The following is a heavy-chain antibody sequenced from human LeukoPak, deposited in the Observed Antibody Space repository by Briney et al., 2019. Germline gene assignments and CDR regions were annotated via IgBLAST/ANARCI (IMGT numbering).Heavy chain of an antibody. CDR1: GFTVSSNY. D-gene: IGHD6-19*01. J-gene: IGHJ5*02. CDR2: IYSGGST. V-gene: IGHV3-66*01. Sequence: GGSLRLSCAASGFTVSSNYMSWVRQAPGKGLEWVSIIYSGGSTYYADSVKGRFTISRDNSKNTLYLQMNSLRAEDTAVYYCARGARIAVAGTRWFDPWGQGTLVTVSS. CDR3: ARGARIAVAGTRWFDP.